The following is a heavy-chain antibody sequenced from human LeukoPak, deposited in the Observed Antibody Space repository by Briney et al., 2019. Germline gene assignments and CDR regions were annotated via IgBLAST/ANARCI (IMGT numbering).Heavy chain of an antibody. D-gene: IGHD6-6*01. CDR2: ISGSGGST. CDR1: GFTFSSYA. J-gene: IGHJ6*03. Sequence: GGSLRLSCAASGFTFSSYAMSWVRQAPGEGLEWVSAISGSGGSTYYADSVKGRFTISRDNSKNTLYLQMNSLRAENTAVYYCANSREQLVPYYYYYMDVWGKGTTVTVSS. CDR3: ANSREQLVPYYYYYMDV. V-gene: IGHV3-23*01.